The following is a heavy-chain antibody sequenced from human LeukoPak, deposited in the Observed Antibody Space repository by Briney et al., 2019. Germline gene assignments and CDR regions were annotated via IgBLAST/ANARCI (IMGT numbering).Heavy chain of an antibody. D-gene: IGHD3-9*01. CDR3: ARHAAATYYDTLTGYYPDY. CDR1: GYSFTSYW. J-gene: IGHJ4*02. V-gene: IGHV5-51*01. Sequence: GESPKISFKGSGYSFTSYWIGWVRQMPGKGLEWMGIIYPGDSDTRYSPSFQGQVTISADKSISTAYLQWSSLKASDTAMYYCARHAAATYYDTLTGYYPDYWGQGTLVTVSS. CDR2: IYPGDSDT.